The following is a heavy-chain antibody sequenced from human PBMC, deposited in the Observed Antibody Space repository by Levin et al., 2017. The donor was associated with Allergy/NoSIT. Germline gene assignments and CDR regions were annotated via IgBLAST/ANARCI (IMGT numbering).Heavy chain of an antibody. V-gene: IGHV3-48*03. CDR3: ARDCYDSSGYYAPDAFDI. CDR2: ISSSGSTI. CDR1: GFTFSSYE. J-gene: IGHJ3*02. D-gene: IGHD3-22*01. Sequence: GESLKISCAASGFTFSSYEMNWVRQAPGKGLEWVSYISSSGSTIYYADSVKGRFTISRDNAKNSLYLQMNSLRAEDTAVYYCARDCYDSSGYYAPDAFDIWGQGTMVTVSS.